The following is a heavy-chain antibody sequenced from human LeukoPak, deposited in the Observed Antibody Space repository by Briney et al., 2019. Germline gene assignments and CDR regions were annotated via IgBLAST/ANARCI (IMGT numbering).Heavy chain of an antibody. J-gene: IGHJ4*02. Sequence: TSETLSLTCAVYGGSFSGYYWSWIRQPPGKGLEWIGEINHSGSTNYNPSLKSRVTISVDTSKNQFSLKVISVTAADTAVYYCARVDYGDCSKDFDYWGQGTLVTVSS. CDR2: INHSGST. CDR3: ARVDYGDCSKDFDY. V-gene: IGHV4-34*01. D-gene: IGHD4-17*01. CDR1: GGSFSGYY.